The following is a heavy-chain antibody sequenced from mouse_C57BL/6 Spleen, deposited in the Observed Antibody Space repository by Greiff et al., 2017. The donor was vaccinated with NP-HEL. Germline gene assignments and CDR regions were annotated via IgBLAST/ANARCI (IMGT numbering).Heavy chain of an antibody. V-gene: IGHV5-9-1*02. J-gene: IGHJ1*03. CDR2: ISSGGDYI. D-gene: IGHD1-1*01. CDR1: GFTFSSYA. Sequence: EVKLMESGEGLVKPGGSLKLSCAASGFTFSSYAMSWVRQTPEKRLEWVAYISSGGDYIYSADTVKGRFTIYRDNARNTLYLQMSSLKSEDTAMYYCTRERDYGSSYGYFDVWGTGTTVTVSS. CDR3: TRERDYGSSYGYFDV.